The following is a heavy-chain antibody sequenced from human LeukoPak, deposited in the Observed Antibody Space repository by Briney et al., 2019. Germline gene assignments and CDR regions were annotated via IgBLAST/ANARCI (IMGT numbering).Heavy chain of an antibody. CDR3: TTDEDWNYARKDV. CDR2: TVSEIDGGTT. D-gene: IGHD1-7*01. Sequence: PGGSLRLSCTASGFPFSDYYIDWVRQVPGKGLEWVGQTVSEIDGGTTDYAAPVKGRFTISRDDSKSTLYLQMNSLKIEDTAVYYCTTDEDWNYARKDVWGQGATVIVSS. J-gene: IGHJ6*02. V-gene: IGHV3-15*04. CDR1: GFPFSDYY.